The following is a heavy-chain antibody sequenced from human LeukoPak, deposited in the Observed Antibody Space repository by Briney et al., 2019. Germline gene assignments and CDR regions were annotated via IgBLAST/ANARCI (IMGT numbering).Heavy chain of an antibody. CDR3: ASAYSGSYSAEANYFDY. D-gene: IGHD1-26*01. J-gene: IGHJ4*02. CDR1: GFTFSSYW. CDR2: IKQDGSEK. V-gene: IGHV3-7*01. Sequence: PGGSLRLSCAASGFTFSSYWMNWVRQAPGKGLEWVANIKQDGSEKDYVDSVRGRFTISRDNARSSLSLQVNSLRAEDTAVYYCASAYSGSYSAEANYFDYWGQGTLVTVSS.